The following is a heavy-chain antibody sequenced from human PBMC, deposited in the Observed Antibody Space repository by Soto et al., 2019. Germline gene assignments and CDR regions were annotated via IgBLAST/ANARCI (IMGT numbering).Heavy chain of an antibody. V-gene: IGHV5-51*01. CDR3: ARSLSRGYYYDSSGPFAFDI. J-gene: IGHJ3*02. D-gene: IGHD3-22*01. CDR1: GYSFTSYW. CDR2: IYPGDSDT. Sequence: GESLKISCKGSGYSFTSYWIGWVRQMPGKGLEWMGIIYPGDSDTRYSPSFQGQVTISADKSISTAYLQWSSLKASDTAMYYCARSLSRGYYYDSSGPFAFDIWGQGTMVTVSS.